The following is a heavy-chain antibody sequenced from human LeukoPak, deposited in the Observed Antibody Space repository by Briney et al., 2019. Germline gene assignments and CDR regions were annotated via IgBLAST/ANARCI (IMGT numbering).Heavy chain of an antibody. Sequence: SETLSPTCTVSGGSISGYYWSWIRQPPGKGLEWIGYIYYSGSTNYNPSLKSRVTISVDTSKNQFSLKLSSVTAADTAMYYCATSPYYYGMDVWGQGTTVTVSS. J-gene: IGHJ6*02. V-gene: IGHV4-59*08. CDR2: IYYSGST. CDR3: ATSPYYYGMDV. CDR1: GGSISGYY.